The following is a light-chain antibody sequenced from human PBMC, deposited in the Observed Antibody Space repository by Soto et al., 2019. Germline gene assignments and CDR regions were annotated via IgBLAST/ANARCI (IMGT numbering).Light chain of an antibody. V-gene: IGKV3-20*01. CDR1: QSVSSSY. J-gene: IGKJ2*01. CDR2: GAS. Sequence: EIVLTQSPGTLSLSPGERVTLSCRASQSVSSSYLAWYQQKPGQAPRLLIYGASIRATGIPDRFSGSGSGTDFTLTISRLEPEDFAVYFCQHYSSSPRAYTFGQGTKLEIK. CDR3: QHYSSSPRAYT.